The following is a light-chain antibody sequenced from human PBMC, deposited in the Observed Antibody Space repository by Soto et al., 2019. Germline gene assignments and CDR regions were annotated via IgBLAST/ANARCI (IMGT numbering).Light chain of an antibody. CDR3: LQYNNWPPIT. CDR1: QSVSNN. J-gene: IGKJ5*01. CDR2: GSS. V-gene: IGKV3-15*01. Sequence: EVVMTQSPATLSVSPGERATLSCRASQSVSNNLAWYQQKPGQAPRLLVYGSSSRATDIPARFSGSGSGTDFTLTISSLQSEDFAVYYCLQYNNWPPITFGKGTRLEIK.